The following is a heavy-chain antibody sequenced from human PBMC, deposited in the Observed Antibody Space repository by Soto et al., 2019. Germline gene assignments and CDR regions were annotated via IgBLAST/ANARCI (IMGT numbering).Heavy chain of an antibody. Sequence: QVQLVESGGGVVQPGRSLRLSCAASGFTFSKYGFHWVRQAPGKGLGWVAVIVNDGSEKYHADSVEGRFTISRDNSKDTLFLQMNSLRAEDTAVYYCARDDAFQNENGFDIWGQGTMVTVSS. J-gene: IGHJ3*02. CDR3: ARDDAFQNENGFDI. CDR2: IVNDGSEK. CDR1: GFTFSKYG. V-gene: IGHV3-33*01. D-gene: IGHD1-1*01.